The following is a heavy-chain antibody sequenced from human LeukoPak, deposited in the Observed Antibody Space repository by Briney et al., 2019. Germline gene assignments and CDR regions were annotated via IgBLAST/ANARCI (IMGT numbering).Heavy chain of an antibody. CDR3: AKDQTIVVVINDAFDI. V-gene: IGHV3-23*01. J-gene: IGHJ3*02. CDR1: GFTFSSYA. Sequence: TGGSLRLSCAASGFTFSSYAMSWVRQAPGKGLEWVSAISGSGGSTYYADSVKGRFTISRDNSKNTLYLQMNSLRAEDTAVYYCAKDQTIVVVINDAFDIWGQGTMVTVSS. D-gene: IGHD3-22*01. CDR2: ISGSGGST.